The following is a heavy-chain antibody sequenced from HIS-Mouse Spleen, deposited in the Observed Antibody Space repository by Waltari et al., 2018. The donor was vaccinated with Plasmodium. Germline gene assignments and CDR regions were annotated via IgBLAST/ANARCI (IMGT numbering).Heavy chain of an antibody. CDR2: IYYSGST. CDR1: GGSISSYY. Sequence: QVQLQESGPGLVKPSETLSLTCPVSGGSISSYYWSWIRQPPGKGLEWIGYIYYSGSTNYNPSLKSRVTISVDTSKNQFSLKLSSVTAADTAVYYCAREPYDILTGYYDAFDIWGQGTMVTVSS. J-gene: IGHJ3*02. CDR3: AREPYDILTGYYDAFDI. V-gene: IGHV4-59*01. D-gene: IGHD3-9*01.